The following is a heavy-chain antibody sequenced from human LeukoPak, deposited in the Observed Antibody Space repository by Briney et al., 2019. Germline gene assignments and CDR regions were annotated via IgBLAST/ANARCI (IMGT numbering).Heavy chain of an antibody. CDR3: ARQSSGIAATDKIDY. V-gene: IGHV3-21*01. CDR2: FTSMSRAI. CDR1: GFTFSSYA. Sequence: GGSLRLSCAASGFTFSSYAMTWVRQAPGKGLEWVSSFTSMSRAIYYADSVKGRFTISRDDAKKSLYLQMNSLRVEDTAIYYCARQSSGIAATDKIDYWGQGTLVTVSS. J-gene: IGHJ4*02. D-gene: IGHD6-13*01.